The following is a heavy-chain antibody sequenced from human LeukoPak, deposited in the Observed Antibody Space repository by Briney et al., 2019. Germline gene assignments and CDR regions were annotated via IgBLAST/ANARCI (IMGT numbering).Heavy chain of an antibody. D-gene: IGHD3-10*01. V-gene: IGHV3-7*01. J-gene: IGHJ6*03. CDR1: GFILSNYW. Sequence: GGSLRLSCAASGFILSNYWMSWVRQAPGKGLGWVANIKQDGREKYYVDSVKGRFTISRDNAKNSLYLQMSSLRAEDTAVYYCARAGAHYLQYYMDVWGKGTTVTVSS. CDR2: IKQDGREK. CDR3: ARAGAHYLQYYMDV.